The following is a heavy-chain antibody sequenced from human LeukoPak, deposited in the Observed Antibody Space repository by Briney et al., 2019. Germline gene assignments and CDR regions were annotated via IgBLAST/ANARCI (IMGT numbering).Heavy chain of an antibody. D-gene: IGHD4-23*01. Sequence: GGSLRLSCAASGFTFSSYSMNWVRQAPGKGLEWVSSISSSSSYIYYADSVKGRFTISRDNAKNSLYLQMNSLRAEDTAVYYCAVVTHDRIAFDIWGQGTMVTVSS. J-gene: IGHJ3*02. V-gene: IGHV3-21*01. CDR3: AVVTHDRIAFDI. CDR1: GFTFSSYS. CDR2: ISSSSSYI.